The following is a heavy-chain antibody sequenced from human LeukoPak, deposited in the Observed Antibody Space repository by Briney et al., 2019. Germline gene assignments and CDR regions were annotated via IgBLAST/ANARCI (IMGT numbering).Heavy chain of an antibody. D-gene: IGHD3-3*01. J-gene: IGHJ5*02. CDR1: GGTFSSYA. V-gene: IGHV1-69*13. CDR2: IIPIFGTA. CDR3: ARRYYDLWSGSNWFDR. Sequence: GASVRVSSKASGGTFSSYAISWVRQAPGQGVEWMGGIIPIFGTANYAQKFQGRVTITADESTSTAYMELSSLRSEDTAVYYCARRYYDLWSGSNWFDRWGQRTLVTASS.